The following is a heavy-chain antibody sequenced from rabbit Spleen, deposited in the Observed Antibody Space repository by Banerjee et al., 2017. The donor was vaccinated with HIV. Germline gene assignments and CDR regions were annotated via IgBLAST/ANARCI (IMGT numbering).Heavy chain of an antibody. Sequence: QEQLVESGGGLVQPGGSLKLSCKASGFDFSSYGVSWVRQAPGKGLEWIGYIDPVFGSTVYASWVNGRFTISSHNAQKTLYLQLNSLTAADTATYFCVRDKASISGDYGPWYFNLWGPGTLVTVS. D-gene: IGHD1-1*01. J-gene: IGHJ4*01. CDR2: IDPVFGST. CDR3: VRDKASISGDYGPWYFNL. CDR1: GFDFSSYG. V-gene: IGHV1S47*01.